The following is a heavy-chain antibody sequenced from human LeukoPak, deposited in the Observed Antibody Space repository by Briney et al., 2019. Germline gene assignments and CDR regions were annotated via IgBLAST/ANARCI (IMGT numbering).Heavy chain of an antibody. J-gene: IGHJ5*02. Sequence: ASVKVSCKASGYTFTGYYMHWVRQAPGQGLEWMGWINPNSGGTNYAQKFQGRVTMTRDTSISTAYMELSRLRSDGTAVYYCAREDYGGNSNWFDPWGQGTLVTVSS. CDR2: INPNSGGT. V-gene: IGHV1-2*02. D-gene: IGHD4-23*01. CDR3: AREDYGGNSNWFDP. CDR1: GYTFTGYY.